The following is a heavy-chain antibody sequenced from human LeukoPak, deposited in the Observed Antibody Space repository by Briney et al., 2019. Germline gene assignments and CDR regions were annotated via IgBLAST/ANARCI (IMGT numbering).Heavy chain of an antibody. CDR2: ISYDGSNK. CDR3: AKDLWRFGESHRYSFDY. CDR1: GFTFSSYG. J-gene: IGHJ4*02. V-gene: IGHV3-30*18. D-gene: IGHD3-10*01. Sequence: GRSLRLSCVASGFTFSSYGMHWVRQAPGKGLEWVAVISYDGSNKYYADSVKGRFTISRDNSKNTLYLQMNSLRAEDTAVYYCAKDLWRFGESHRYSFDYWGQGTLVTVSS.